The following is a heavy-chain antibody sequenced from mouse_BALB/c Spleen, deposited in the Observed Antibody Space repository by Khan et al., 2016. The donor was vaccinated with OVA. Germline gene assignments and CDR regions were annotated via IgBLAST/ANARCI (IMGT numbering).Heavy chain of an antibody. J-gene: IGHJ2*01. V-gene: IGHV5-9-3*01. CDR3: VRVYFSYFDY. CDR2: ISSGGSLT. Sequence: VQLKQSGGGLVKPGGSLKVSCAASGFTFSSYAMSWVRQTPEKRLEWVATISSGGSLTSYPDSVQGRFTISRDNGKNTLYLLMSSLRSEETAMYYCVRVYFSYFDYWGQGTTLTVAS. CDR1: GFTFSSYA. D-gene: IGHD2-12*01.